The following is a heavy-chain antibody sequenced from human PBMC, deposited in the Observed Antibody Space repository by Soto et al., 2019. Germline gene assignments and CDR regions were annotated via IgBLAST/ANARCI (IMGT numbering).Heavy chain of an antibody. CDR2: TRNKANNYTT. CDR3: ARGSNRMVRGVTDAFDI. J-gene: IGHJ3*02. Sequence: EVQLVESGGGLVQPGGSLRLSCAASGFTFSDHSMDWVRQAPGKGLEYVGRTRNKANNYTTEYAASVKGRFTISRDESKNSLYLQMNSLKTEDTAVYYCARGSNRMVRGVTDAFDIWGQGTMVTVSS. V-gene: IGHV3-72*01. CDR1: GFTFSDHS. D-gene: IGHD3-10*01.